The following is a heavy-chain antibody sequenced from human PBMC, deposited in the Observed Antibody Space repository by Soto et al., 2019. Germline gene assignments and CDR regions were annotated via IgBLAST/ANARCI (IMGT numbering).Heavy chain of an antibody. CDR1: GGTFSSYA. Sequence: QVQLVQSGAEVKKPGSSVKVSCKASGGTFSSYAISWVRQAPGQGLEWMGGFIPMFNRPHSARKFQGRVTITADESTSTAYMDLRSLRSEDTAVYSCARGQFHHVSNYYYALDVWGQGTTVTVSS. V-gene: IGHV1-69*01. CDR3: ARGQFHHVSNYYYALDV. CDR2: FIPMFNRP. J-gene: IGHJ6*02.